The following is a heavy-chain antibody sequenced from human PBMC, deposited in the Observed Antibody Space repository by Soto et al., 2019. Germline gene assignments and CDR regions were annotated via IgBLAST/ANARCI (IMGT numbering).Heavy chain of an antibody. J-gene: IGHJ4*02. CDR3: AKLGSGRAFDY. CDR1: GYSISSGFY. D-gene: IGHD3-3*01. CDR2: IYHNGRT. Sequence: SETLSLTCAVSGYSISSGFYWGWIRQPPGKGLEWIGSIYHNGRTYYNPSLKSRVIISVDTSKNQFSLNLRAEDTAVYYRAKLGSGRAFDYWGQGTLVTVSS. V-gene: IGHV4-38-2*01.